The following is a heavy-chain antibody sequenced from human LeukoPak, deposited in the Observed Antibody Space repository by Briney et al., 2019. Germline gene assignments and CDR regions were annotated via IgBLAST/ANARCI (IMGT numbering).Heavy chain of an antibody. V-gene: IGHV3-53*01. Sequence: GSLRLSCVVSGFTVSRNYMSWVRQAPGKGLEWVSLIYSGGSTYYADSVKGRFTISRDNSKNTLYLQMNSLRAEDTAVYYCARVAAVARDFDYWGQGTLVTVSS. D-gene: IGHD6-19*01. CDR3: ARVAAVARDFDY. CDR1: GFTVSRNY. J-gene: IGHJ4*02. CDR2: IYSGGST.